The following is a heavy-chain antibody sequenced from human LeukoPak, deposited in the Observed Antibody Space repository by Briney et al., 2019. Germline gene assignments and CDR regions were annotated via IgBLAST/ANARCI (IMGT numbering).Heavy chain of an antibody. CDR1: GFTFSLQD. CDR3: TRKAGLAS. Sequence: GGSLTLSCLGTGFTFSLQDMNWVRQAPGKGLEWGATVGGTGADKWYADAVKGRFTISRDNSKNTMYLRMRSLRADDTAVYYCTRKAGLASGARGPLVTVST. J-gene: IGHJ4*02. V-gene: IGHV3-23*01. CDR2: VGGTGADK.